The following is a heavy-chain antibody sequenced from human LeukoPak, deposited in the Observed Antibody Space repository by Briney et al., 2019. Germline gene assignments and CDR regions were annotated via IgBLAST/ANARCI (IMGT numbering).Heavy chain of an antibody. CDR3: ARDDLPPATVTTGYYYYYMDV. V-gene: IGHV3-48*03. CDR1: GFTFSSYE. D-gene: IGHD4-17*01. CDR2: ISSSGSII. Sequence: GGSLRLSCAASGFTFSSYEMNWVRQAPGKGLEWVSYISSSGSIIYYADSVKGRFTISRDSAKNSLYLQMNSLRAEDTAVCYCARDDLPPATVTTGYYYYYMDVWGKGTTVTVSS. J-gene: IGHJ6*03.